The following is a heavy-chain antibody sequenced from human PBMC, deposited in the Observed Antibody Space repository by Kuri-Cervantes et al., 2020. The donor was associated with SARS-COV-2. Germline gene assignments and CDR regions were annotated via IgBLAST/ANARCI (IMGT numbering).Heavy chain of an antibody. CDR1: GFTFSSYA. CDR2: ISGSGGST. D-gene: IGHD4-17*01. J-gene: IGHJ4*02. CDR3: AKLGSRRHYED. Sequence: LSLTCAASGFTFSSYAMSWVRQAPGKGLEWVSAISGSGGSTYYADSVKGRFTISRDNSMNTLYLQMNSLRAEDTAVYYCAKLGSRRHYEDWGQGTLVTVSS. V-gene: IGHV3-23*01.